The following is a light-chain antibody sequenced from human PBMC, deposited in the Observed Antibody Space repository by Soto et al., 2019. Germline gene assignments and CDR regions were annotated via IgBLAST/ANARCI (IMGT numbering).Light chain of an antibody. J-gene: IGKJ2*03. CDR3: QQSYSTPYS. V-gene: IGKV1-39*01. CDR2: GAS. CDR1: HSVIGY. Sequence: DIQLTQSPSSLSASVGDRVTISCRARHSVIGYLNWYQHKPGKAPNLLIYGASSLQSGVPSRFSGSGSGTNFTLTISSLQPEDFATYFCQQSYSTPYSFGQGTKVEIK.